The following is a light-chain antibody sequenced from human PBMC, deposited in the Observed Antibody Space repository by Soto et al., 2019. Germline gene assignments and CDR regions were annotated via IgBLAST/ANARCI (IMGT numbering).Light chain of an antibody. J-gene: IGKJ4*01. V-gene: IGKV3-15*01. CDR3: QQYNEWPLT. Sequence: EIVRTRSQATLSVSPVEIATLSCRARQSVRSNLAWYQQIPGQAPRLLIYDASTGATGIPARFSGSGSGTEFTLTISSLQSEDFAVYYCQQYNEWPLTFGGGTKVDIK. CDR2: DAS. CDR1: QSVRSN.